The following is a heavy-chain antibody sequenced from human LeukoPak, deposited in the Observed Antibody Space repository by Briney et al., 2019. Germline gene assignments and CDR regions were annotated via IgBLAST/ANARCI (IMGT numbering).Heavy chain of an antibody. J-gene: IGHJ4*02. CDR3: ARLLRITIFGVVEYYFDY. D-gene: IGHD3-3*01. CDR2: IYYSGST. CDR1: GGSISSGSYY. Sequence: SQTLSLTCTVSGGSISSGSYYWSWIRQPAGKGLEWIGYIYYSGSTNYNPSLKSRVTISVDTSKNQFSLKLSSVTAADTAVYYCARLLRITIFGVVEYYFDYWGQGTLVTVSS. V-gene: IGHV4-61*10.